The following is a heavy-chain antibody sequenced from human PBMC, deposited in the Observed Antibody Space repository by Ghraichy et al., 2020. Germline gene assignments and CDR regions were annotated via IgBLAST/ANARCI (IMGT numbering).Heavy chain of an antibody. Sequence: GESLNISCAATGFTFSSYTMNWVRQAPGKGLEWVSSISSTNDYIYYRDAVRGRFTISRDNVKRSLILQMNSLRPEDTAVYYCARDKAMGHNFWGDAFDLWGQGNQVTVSS. CDR3: ARDKAMGHNFWGDAFDL. D-gene: IGHD3-16*01. V-gene: IGHV3-21*01. CDR2: ISSTNDYI. J-gene: IGHJ3*01. CDR1: GFTFSSYT.